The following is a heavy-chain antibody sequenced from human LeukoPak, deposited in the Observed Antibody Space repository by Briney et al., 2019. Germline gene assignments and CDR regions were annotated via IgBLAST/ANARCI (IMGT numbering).Heavy chain of an antibody. D-gene: IGHD3-10*01. CDR3: AKDLYGTGSYGPFDY. CDR2: LSYDGRNK. V-gene: IGHV3-30*18. Sequence: QPGGSLRLSCAASGFTLSKYGMHWVRQALGKGLEWVAVLSYDGRNKNYADSMKGRFTISRDDSKNTLYLQMNSLRAEDTAIYYCAKDLYGTGSYGPFDYWGQGTLVTVSS. J-gene: IGHJ4*02. CDR1: GFTLSKYG.